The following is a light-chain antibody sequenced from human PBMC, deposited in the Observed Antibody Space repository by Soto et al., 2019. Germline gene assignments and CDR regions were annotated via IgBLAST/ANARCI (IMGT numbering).Light chain of an antibody. CDR2: GTS. J-gene: IGKJ1*01. CDR1: QSVSSN. Sequence: EVVMTESPATLSVSPGERETLSCRASQSVSSNVAWYKQKPGQGPSVLIYGTSTRAGGVPARFSGGGSGTDFTLTITSLKSEDFEVYYCHQYNGWPRTFGQGTKVDIK. V-gene: IGKV3-15*01. CDR3: HQYNGWPRT.